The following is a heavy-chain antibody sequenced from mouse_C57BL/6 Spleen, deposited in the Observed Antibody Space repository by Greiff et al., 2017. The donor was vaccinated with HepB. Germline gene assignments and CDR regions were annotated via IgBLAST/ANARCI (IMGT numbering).Heavy chain of an antibody. Sequence: EVKVVESGGGLVKPGGSLKLSCAASGFTFSSYAMSWVRQTPEKRLEWVATISDGGSYTYYPDNVKGRFTISRDNAKNNLYLQMSHLKSEDTAMYYCASRGGDYWGQGTSVTVSS. CDR1: GFTFSSYA. V-gene: IGHV5-4*03. J-gene: IGHJ4*01. CDR3: ASRGGDY. CDR2: ISDGGSYT.